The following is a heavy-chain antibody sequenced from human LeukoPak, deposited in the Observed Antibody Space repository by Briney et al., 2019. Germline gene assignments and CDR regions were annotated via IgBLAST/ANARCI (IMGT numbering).Heavy chain of an antibody. CDR1: GFTFDDYG. CDR3: ARDRPAAYYDFWSGPFPAVNWFDP. CDR2: INWNGGST. Sequence: PGGSLRLSCAASGFTFDDYGMSWVRQAPGKGLEWVSGINWNGGSTGYADSVKGRFTISRDNAKNSLYLQMNSLRAEGTALYYCARDRPAAYYDFWSGPFPAVNWFDPWGQGTLVTVSS. D-gene: IGHD3-3*01. V-gene: IGHV3-20*04. J-gene: IGHJ5*02.